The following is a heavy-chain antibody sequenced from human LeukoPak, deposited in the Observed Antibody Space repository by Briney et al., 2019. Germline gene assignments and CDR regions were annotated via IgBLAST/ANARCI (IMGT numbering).Heavy chain of an antibody. CDR2: IATDTGKP. Sequence: ASVKVSCKPSGYTFTTYALNWVRQAPGRGLEWMGWIATDTGKPTYAQGFTGRFVLSLDTSVSTAYLQISSLKSEDTAIHYCARDVAGYFDYWGQGTLVTVSS. D-gene: IGHD2-15*01. J-gene: IGHJ4*02. CDR1: GYTFTTYA. V-gene: IGHV7-4-1*02. CDR3: ARDVAGYFDY.